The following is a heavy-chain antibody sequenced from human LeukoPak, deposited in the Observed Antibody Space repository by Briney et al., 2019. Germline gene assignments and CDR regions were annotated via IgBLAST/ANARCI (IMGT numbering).Heavy chain of an antibody. CDR3: ARALDYYMDV. V-gene: IGHV3-48*04. J-gene: IGHJ6*03. CDR2: ISSSSSTI. Sequence: GGSLRLSCAASGFTFSSYRMNWVRQAPGKGLEWVSYISSSSSTIYYADSVKGRFTISRDNAKNSLYLQMNSLRAEDTAVYYCARALDYYMDVWGKGTTVTVSS. CDR1: GFTFSSYR.